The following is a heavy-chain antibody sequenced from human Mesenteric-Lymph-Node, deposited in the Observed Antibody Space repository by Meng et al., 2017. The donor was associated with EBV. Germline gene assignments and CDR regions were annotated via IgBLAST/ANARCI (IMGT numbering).Heavy chain of an antibody. CDR1: EFTFSDYT. CDR2: VSGSGGST. CDR3: VKDLAVAGT. V-gene: IGHV3-23*04. D-gene: IGHD6-19*01. Sequence: EGQLVGAGGGLVQPGGSLRLSCAASEFTFSDYTMYWVRQAPGKGLEWVSHVSGSGGSTYYADSVKGRFTIYRDNSKNTLYLQMNSLGVGDTAVYYCVKDLAVAGTWGQGTLVTVSS. J-gene: IGHJ5*02.